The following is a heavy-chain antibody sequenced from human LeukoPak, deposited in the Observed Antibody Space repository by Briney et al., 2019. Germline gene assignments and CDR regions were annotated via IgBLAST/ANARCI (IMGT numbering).Heavy chain of an antibody. CDR1: GFTFSSYA. CDR3: AKVETAAAATLRGFDY. D-gene: IGHD6-13*01. J-gene: IGHJ4*02. V-gene: IGHV3-23*01. Sequence: GGSLRLSCAASGFTFSSYAMSWVRQAPGKGLEWVSSIGGSGGSTYYADSVKGRFTISRDNSKNTLYLQMNSLRAEDTDVYYCAKVETAAAATLRGFDYWGQGTLVTVSS. CDR2: IGGSGGST.